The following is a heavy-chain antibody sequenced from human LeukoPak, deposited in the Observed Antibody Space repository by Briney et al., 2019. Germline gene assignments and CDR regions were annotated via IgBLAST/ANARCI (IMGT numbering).Heavy chain of an antibody. Sequence: ASVKVSCKASGYTFTNYGISWVRQAPGQGPEWMGWISSYNGNTMYAQKFQGRVTMTTDTSTTTAYIELRSLRSDDTAVYYCARSLNYYSGNYQLYDYCGQGTLVTVSS. CDR1: GYTFTNYG. CDR3: ARSLNYYSGNYQLYDY. CDR2: ISSYNGNT. J-gene: IGHJ4*02. D-gene: IGHD1-26*01. V-gene: IGHV1-18*01.